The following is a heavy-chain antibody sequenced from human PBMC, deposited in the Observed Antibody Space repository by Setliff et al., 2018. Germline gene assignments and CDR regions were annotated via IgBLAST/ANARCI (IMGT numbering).Heavy chain of an antibody. Sequence: SETLSLTCTVSGGSISSYYWSWIRQPPGKGLEWIGYIYYSGSTNYNPSLKSRVTISVDTSKNQFSLKLSSVTAADTAVYYCAREHGYSYGQTYYYYGMDVWGQGTTVTVS. D-gene: IGHD5-18*01. CDR2: IYYSGST. CDR3: AREHGYSYGQTYYYYGMDV. CDR1: GGSISSYY. V-gene: IGHV4-59*01. J-gene: IGHJ6*02.